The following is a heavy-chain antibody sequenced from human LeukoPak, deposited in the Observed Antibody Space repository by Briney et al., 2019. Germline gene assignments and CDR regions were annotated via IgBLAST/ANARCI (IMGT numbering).Heavy chain of an antibody. CDR1: GFTFSNFA. V-gene: IGHV3-23*01. Sequence: AGGSLRLSCTASGFTFSNFAMSWVRQDPGMGLQWVSSISGSGDSTFYADSVKGRFTISRDNSKNTLYLQMNNLRVDDTATYYCAKDFGIAVADTFQFWGQGTLVTVS. CDR2: ISGSGDST. D-gene: IGHD6-19*01. CDR3: AKDFGIAVADTFQF. J-gene: IGHJ1*01.